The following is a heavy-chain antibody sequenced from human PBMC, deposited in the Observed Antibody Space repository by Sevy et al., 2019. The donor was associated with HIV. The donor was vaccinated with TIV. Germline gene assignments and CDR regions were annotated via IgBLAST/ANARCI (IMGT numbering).Heavy chain of an antibody. V-gene: IGHV3-11*06. CDR2: ISSSSSYT. CDR1: GFTFSDYY. CDR3: ATDSGVPAAISWFDP. D-gene: IGHD2-2*01. J-gene: IGHJ5*02. Sequence: GGSLRLSCAASGFTFSDYYMSWIRQAPGKALEWVSYISSSSSYTNYADSVKGRFTISRDNAKNSLYLQMNSLRAEDTAVYYCATDSGVPAAISWFDPWGQGILVTVSS.